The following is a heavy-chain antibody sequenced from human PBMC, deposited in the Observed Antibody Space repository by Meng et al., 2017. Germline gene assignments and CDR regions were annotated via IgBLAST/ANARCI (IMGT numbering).Heavy chain of an antibody. CDR1: GRPCSSYV. J-gene: IGHJ4*02. CDR2: IIPIFGKA. CDR3: ARARGSSGYYAFDY. Sequence: QVVVSGAETKNAGSSVKASCKAAGRPCSSYVIRGVRQAHGQGPEWMGGIIPIFGKANYAQKFQGRVTITADKSTSTAYMELSSLRSEDTAVYYCARARGSSGYYAFDYWGQGTLVTVSS. D-gene: IGHD3-22*01. V-gene: IGHV1-69*06.